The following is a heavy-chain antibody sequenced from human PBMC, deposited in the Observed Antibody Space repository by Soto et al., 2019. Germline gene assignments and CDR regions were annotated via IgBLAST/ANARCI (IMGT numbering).Heavy chain of an antibody. D-gene: IGHD2-8*01. V-gene: IGHV1-69*13. CDR3: AREPADCTNGVCYADY. J-gene: IGHJ4*02. CDR2: IIPIFGTA. Sequence: ASVKVSCKVSVYTCTSYGISWVRQSPGQGLEWMGGIIPIFGTANYAQKFQGRVTITADESTSTAYMELSSLRSEDTAVYYCAREPADCTNGVCYADYWGQGTLVTVSS. CDR1: VYTCTSYG.